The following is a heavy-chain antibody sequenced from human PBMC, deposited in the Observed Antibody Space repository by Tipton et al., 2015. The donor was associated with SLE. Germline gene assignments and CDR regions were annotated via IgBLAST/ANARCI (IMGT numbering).Heavy chain of an antibody. D-gene: IGHD1-20*01. Sequence: TLSLTCTVSGASISTTSYLWGWIRQPPGKGLEWIGTIHYSETIHYSGSTYLNPSLKSRVTISVDTSKNHFSLNLNSVTAADTAVYFCARMPRYNWNPIGYMDVWGKGTTVIVS. CDR3: ARMPRYNWNPIGYMDV. CDR2: IHYSETIHYSGST. J-gene: IGHJ6*03. V-gene: IGHV4-39*07. CDR1: GASISTTSYL.